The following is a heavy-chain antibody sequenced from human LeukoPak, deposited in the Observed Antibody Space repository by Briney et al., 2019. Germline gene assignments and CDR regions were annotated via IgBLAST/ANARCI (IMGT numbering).Heavy chain of an antibody. J-gene: IGHJ4*02. CDR2: IYYSGST. D-gene: IGHD2-2*01. Sequence: SETLSLTCTVSGGSISSYYWSWIRQPPGKGLEWIGYIYYSGSTNYNPSLKSRVTISVDTSKNQFSLKLSSVTAADTAVYYCAREYCSSTSCYCLNWGQGTLVTVSS. CDR3: AREYCSSTSCYCLN. CDR1: GGSISSYY. V-gene: IGHV4-59*01.